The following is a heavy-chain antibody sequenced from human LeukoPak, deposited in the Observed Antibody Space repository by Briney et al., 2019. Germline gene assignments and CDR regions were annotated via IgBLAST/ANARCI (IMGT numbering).Heavy chain of an antibody. CDR1: GDTFNTYT. D-gene: IGHD1-26*01. J-gene: IGHJ4*02. CDR2: HLGDGRK. V-gene: IGHV3-23*01. CDR3: AKDLKPDGQWEIDY. Sequence: TGRSLRLSRATSGDTFNTYTMKWARQAPGKRLEFVSSHLGDGRKYYIDSVQGRFAISRDTRTNTLYLQMGGLRVEDTAIYYCAKDLKPDGQWEIDYWGQGTLVTVSS.